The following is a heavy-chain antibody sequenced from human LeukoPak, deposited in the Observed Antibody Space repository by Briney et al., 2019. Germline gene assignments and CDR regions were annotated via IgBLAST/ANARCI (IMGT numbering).Heavy chain of an antibody. V-gene: IGHV3-53*01. CDR3: ARDKPGFLEGDMDV. J-gene: IGHJ6*03. CDR1: GFIVSGHY. CDR2: IYTSGTT. Sequence: PGGSLRLSCAASGFIVSGHYMSWVRQAPGEGLEWVSLIYTSGTTTYADSVKCRFTISRDPSKNTLFLQMNRLRVEDTAVYYCARDKPGFLEGDMDVWGIGTTVTVSS. D-gene: IGHD3-3*01.